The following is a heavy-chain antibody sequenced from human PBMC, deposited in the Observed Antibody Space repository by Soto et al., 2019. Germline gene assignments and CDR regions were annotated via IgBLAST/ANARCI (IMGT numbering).Heavy chain of an antibody. Sequence: EVQLVESGGGLVQPGGSLRLSCAASGFSFSSYWMHWVSQAPGKGLVWVSRIKTDGSIITYADSVKGRFTISRDNAKNTLSLQMNPLRAEDTAVYYCARVVQGAWYFDLWGRGTLVTDSS. CDR2: IKTDGSII. CDR1: GFSFSSYW. J-gene: IGHJ2*01. D-gene: IGHD3-16*01. V-gene: IGHV3-74*01. CDR3: ARVVQGAWYFDL.